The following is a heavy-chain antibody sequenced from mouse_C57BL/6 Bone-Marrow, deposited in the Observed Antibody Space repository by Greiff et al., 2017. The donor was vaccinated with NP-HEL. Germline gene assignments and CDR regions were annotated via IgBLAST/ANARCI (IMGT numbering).Heavy chain of an antibody. V-gene: IGHV1-61*01. CDR2: IYPSDSET. D-gene: IGHD4-1*01. Sequence: VQLQQPGAELVRPGSSVKLSCKASGYTFTSYWMDWVKQRPGQGLEWIGNIYPSDSETHYNQKFKDKATLTVDKSSSTAYMQLSSLTSEDSAVYCCARGGLGQDAMDYWGQGTSVTVSS. CDR3: ARGGLGQDAMDY. CDR1: GYTFTSYW. J-gene: IGHJ4*01.